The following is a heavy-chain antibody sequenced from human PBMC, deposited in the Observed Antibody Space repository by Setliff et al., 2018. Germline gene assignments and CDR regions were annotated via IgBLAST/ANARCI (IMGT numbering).Heavy chain of an antibody. Sequence: GASVKVSCKASGGTFSKYGISWVRQAPGQGLEWMGGIIPNFRTTSYAQKFQGRVTISTDESTMTAYMELNSLRPEDTAMYYCAREEVIVMTVNNYYMDVWGKGTTVTVSS. D-gene: IGHD2-21*02. CDR2: IIPNFRTT. CDR3: AREEVIVMTVNNYYMDV. V-gene: IGHV1-69*05. CDR1: GGTFSKYG. J-gene: IGHJ6*03.